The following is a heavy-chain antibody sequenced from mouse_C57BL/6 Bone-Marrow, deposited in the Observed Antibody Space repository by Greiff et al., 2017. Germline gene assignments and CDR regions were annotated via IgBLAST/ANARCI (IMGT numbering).Heavy chain of an antibody. CDR2: IYPGNSDT. J-gene: IGHJ3*01. CDR1: GYTFTSYW. D-gene: IGHD1-1*01. V-gene: IGHV1-5*01. Sequence: VQLKESGTVLARPGASVTMSCKTSGYTFTSYWMHWVKQRPGQGLEWIGAIYPGNSDTSYNQKFKGQANLTAVTSASTAYMELSSLTNEDSAVYYCTRRRGYYGSSYVAWFADWGQGTLVTVSA. CDR3: TRRRGYYGSSYVAWFAD.